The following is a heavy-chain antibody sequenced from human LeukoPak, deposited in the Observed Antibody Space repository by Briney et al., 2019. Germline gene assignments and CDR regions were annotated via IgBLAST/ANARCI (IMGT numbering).Heavy chain of an antibody. D-gene: IGHD3-22*01. Sequence: SETLSLTCTVSGGSISSYYWSWIRQPAGKGLEWIGRIYTSGSTNYNPSLKSRVTMSVDTSKNQFSLKLSSVTAADTAVYYCARDGLYSSGYSYFDYWGHGTLVTVSS. CDR1: GGSISSYY. J-gene: IGHJ4*01. CDR3: ARDGLYSSGYSYFDY. CDR2: IYTSGST. V-gene: IGHV4-4*07.